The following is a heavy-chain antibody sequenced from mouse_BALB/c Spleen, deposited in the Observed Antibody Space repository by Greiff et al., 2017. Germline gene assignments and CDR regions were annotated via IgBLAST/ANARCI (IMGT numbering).Heavy chain of an antibody. CDR2: IDPSDSYT. D-gene: IGHD2-14*01. J-gene: IGHJ4*01. CDR3: ARSDRYDNAMDY. CDR1: GYTFTSYW. Sequence: QVQLKQPGAELVKPGASVKLSCKASGYTFTSYWMHWVKQRPGQGLEWIGEIDPSDSYTNYNQKFKGKATLTVDKSSSTAYMQLSSLTSEDSAVYYCARSDRYDNAMDYWGQGTSVTVSS. V-gene: IGHV1-69*02.